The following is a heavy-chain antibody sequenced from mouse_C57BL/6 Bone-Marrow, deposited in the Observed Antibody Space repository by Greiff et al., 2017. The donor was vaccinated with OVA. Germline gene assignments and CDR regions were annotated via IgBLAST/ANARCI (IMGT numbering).Heavy chain of an antibody. D-gene: IGHD1-1*01. CDR2: IRNKANNHAT. Sequence: EVKVEESGGGLVQPGGSMKLSCAASGFTFSDAWMDWVRQSPEKGLEWVAEIRNKANNHATYYAESVKGRFTISRDDSKSSVYLQMNSLRAEDTGIYYCTFITTVVATRYAMDYWGQGTSVTVSS. J-gene: IGHJ4*01. CDR3: TFITTVVATRYAMDY. V-gene: IGHV6-6*01. CDR1: GFTFSDAW.